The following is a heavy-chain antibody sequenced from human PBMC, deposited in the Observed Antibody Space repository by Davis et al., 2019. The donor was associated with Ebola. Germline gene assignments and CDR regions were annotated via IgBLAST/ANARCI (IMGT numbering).Heavy chain of an antibody. Sequence: AASVKVSCKASGYTFTSYDINWVRQATGQGLEWMGWMNPNSGNTGYAQKFQGRVTMTRNTSISTAYMELSSLRSEDTAVYYCAREKLMAGYYYYGMDVWGQGTTVTVSS. J-gene: IGHJ6*02. CDR3: AREKLMAGYYYYGMDV. D-gene: IGHD5-24*01. CDR2: MNPNSGNT. V-gene: IGHV1-8*01. CDR1: GYTFTSYD.